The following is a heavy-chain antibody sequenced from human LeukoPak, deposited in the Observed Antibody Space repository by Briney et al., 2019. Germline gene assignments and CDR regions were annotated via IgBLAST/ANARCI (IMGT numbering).Heavy chain of an antibody. CDR2: IKQDGSEK. V-gene: IGHV3-7*01. J-gene: IGHJ4*02. D-gene: IGHD2-21*01. CDR1: GFTFSSYA. CDR3: ASAYKDFDY. Sequence: GGSLRLSCAASGFTFSSYAMSWVRQAPGKGLEWVANIKQDGSEKYYVDSVKGRFIISRDNAKNSLYLQMNSLRAEDTAVYYCASAYKDFDYWGQGTLVTVSS.